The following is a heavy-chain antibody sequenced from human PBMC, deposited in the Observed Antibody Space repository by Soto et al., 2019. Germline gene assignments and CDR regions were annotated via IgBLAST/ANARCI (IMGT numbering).Heavy chain of an antibody. J-gene: IGHJ6*02. CDR1: GGSIRSSSSY. D-gene: IGHD3-3*01. CDR2: ISYSGST. V-gene: IGHV4-39*01. Sequence: QLQLQESGPGLVKPSETLSLTCTVSGGSIRSSSSYWDWIRQPPGKGLEWIGSISYSGSTYSNPSLKSRVLISMDKSKNQFSLNVSSVTAADTAVYYCARRRGVVQDGMDVWGQGTTVIVSS. CDR3: ARRRGVVQDGMDV.